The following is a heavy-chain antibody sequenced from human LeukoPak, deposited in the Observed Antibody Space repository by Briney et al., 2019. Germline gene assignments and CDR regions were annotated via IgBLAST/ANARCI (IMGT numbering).Heavy chain of an antibody. J-gene: IGHJ4*02. V-gene: IGHV3-23*01. Sequence: GGSLRLSCAASGFTFSSSAMSWVRQAPGKGLEWVSAISNNGGYTYYADSVQGRFTISRDNSKSTLCLQMNSLRAEDTAVYYCAKGSYYDSSGSFYFDYWGQGTLVTVSS. CDR1: GFTFSSSA. CDR3: AKGSYYDSSGSFYFDY. CDR2: ISNNGGYT. D-gene: IGHD3-22*01.